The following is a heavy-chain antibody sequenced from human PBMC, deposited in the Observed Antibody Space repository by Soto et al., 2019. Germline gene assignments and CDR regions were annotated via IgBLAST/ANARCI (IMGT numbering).Heavy chain of an antibody. Sequence: QLQLQESGPGLVKPSETLSLTCIVSGGSISRTTYYWGWIRQPPGKGLEWIGNIYYSGNTFYNPSLQRRVTISVDTSKTQFSLKLTSATAADTAVYYCARRVTRPERFDYWGQGALVTVSS. CDR1: GGSISRTTYY. CDR2: IYYSGNT. V-gene: IGHV4-39*01. J-gene: IGHJ4*02. CDR3: ARRVTRPERFDY. D-gene: IGHD4-4*01.